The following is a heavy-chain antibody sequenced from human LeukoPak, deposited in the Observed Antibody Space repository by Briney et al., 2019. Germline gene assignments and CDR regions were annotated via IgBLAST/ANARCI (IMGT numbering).Heavy chain of an antibody. CDR2: IYDSGST. V-gene: IGHV4-39*07. CDR3: ARNEHYDSWSGYLGYFDY. CDR1: GVSISSSNSY. J-gene: IGHJ4*02. Sequence: SETLSLTCTVSGVSISSSNSYWGWVRQPPGKGLEWVGSIYDSGSTHYNPSLNSRVTMSVDTSKNQVSLKLSSVTAADTAVYYCARNEHYDSWSGYLGYFDYWGQGTLVTVSS. D-gene: IGHD3-3*01.